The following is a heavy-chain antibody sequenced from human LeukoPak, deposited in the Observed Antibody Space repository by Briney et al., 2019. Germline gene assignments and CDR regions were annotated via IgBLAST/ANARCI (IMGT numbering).Heavy chain of an antibody. V-gene: IGHV4-61*01. CDR1: GGSVSSGSYY. CDR2: IYYSGST. J-gene: IGHJ4*02. D-gene: IGHD6-19*01. CDR3: ARDFESSGWFDY. Sequence: PSETLSLTCTVSGGSVSSGSYYWSWIRQPPGKGLEWIGYIYYSGSTNYNPSLKSRVTISVDTSKNQFSLKLSSVTAADTAVYYCARDFESSGWFDYWGQGTLVTVSS.